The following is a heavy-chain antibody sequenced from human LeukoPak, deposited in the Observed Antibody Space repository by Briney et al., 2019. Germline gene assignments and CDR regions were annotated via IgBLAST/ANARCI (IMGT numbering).Heavy chain of an antibody. J-gene: IGHJ3*02. D-gene: IGHD3-22*01. CDR1: GGSISSSSYY. CDR3: ARVDSSGYYYAFDI. V-gene: IGHV4-61*05. Sequence: SETLSLTCTVSGGSISSSSYYWGWIRQPPGKGLEWIGYIYYSGSTNYNPSLKSRVTISVDTSNNQFSLKLSSVTAADTAVYYCARVDSSGYYYAFDIWGQGTMVTVSS. CDR2: IYYSGST.